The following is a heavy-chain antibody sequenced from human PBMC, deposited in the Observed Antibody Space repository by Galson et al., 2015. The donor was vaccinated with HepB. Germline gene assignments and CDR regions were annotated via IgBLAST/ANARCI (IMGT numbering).Heavy chain of an antibody. Sequence: SLRLSCAASQFTFSTYAMSWVRQAPGKGLEWVSTIGGGGSTTYYADSVKGRFTISRDNSKNTLYLQMNSLRAEDTAVYYCAKVGSNGPGGTNDFDHWGQGTLVTVSS. V-gene: IGHV3-23*01. CDR2: IGGGGSTT. CDR3: AKVGSNGPGGTNDFDH. D-gene: IGHD3-16*01. J-gene: IGHJ4*02. CDR1: QFTFSTYA.